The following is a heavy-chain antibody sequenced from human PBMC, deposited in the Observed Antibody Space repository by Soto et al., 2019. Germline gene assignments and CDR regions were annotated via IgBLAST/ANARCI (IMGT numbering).Heavy chain of an antibody. CDR1: GFTVSSNY. D-gene: IGHD6-19*01. Sequence: GGSLRLSCAASGFTVSSNYMSWVRQAPGKGLEWVSVIYSGGSTYYADSVKGRFTISRDNSKNTLYLQMNSLRAEDTAVYYCARDRLAVAGTDYWGQGTLVTVSS. CDR3: ARDRLAVAGTDY. CDR2: IYSGGST. V-gene: IGHV3-66*01. J-gene: IGHJ4*02.